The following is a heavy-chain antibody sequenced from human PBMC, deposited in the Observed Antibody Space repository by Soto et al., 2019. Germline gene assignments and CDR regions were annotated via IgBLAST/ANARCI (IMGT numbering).Heavy chain of an antibody. CDR3: ARGFGYCSSTSCWGV. J-gene: IGHJ6*02. D-gene: IGHD2-2*03. V-gene: IGHV1-2*02. CDR1: GYTFTGYY. Sequence: ASVKVSCKASGYTFTGYYMHWVRQAPGQGLEWMGWINPNSGGTNYAQKFQGRVTMTRDTSISTAYMELSRLRSDDTAVYYCARGFGYCSSTSCWGVWGQGTTVTVSS. CDR2: INPNSGGT.